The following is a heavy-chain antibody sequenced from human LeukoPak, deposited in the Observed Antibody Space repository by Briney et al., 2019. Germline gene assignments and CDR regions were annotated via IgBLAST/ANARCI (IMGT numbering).Heavy chain of an antibody. CDR2: ISAYNGNT. V-gene: IGHV1-18*01. Sequence: VASVKVSCKASGYAFTSYGISWVRQAPGQGLEWMGWISAYNGNTNYAQKLQGRVTMTTDTSTSTAYMELRSLRSDDTAVYYCARDREVLRFLEWSYQTSYYYYGMDVWGQGTTVTVSS. J-gene: IGHJ6*02. CDR3: ARDREVLRFLEWSYQTSYYYYGMDV. D-gene: IGHD3-3*01. CDR1: GYAFTSYG.